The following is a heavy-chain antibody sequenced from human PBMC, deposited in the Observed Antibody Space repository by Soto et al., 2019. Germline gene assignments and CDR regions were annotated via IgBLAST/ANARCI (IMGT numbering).Heavy chain of an antibody. CDR2: ISSRSSTI. Sequence: GGSLRLSCAPSGFTFSSYSMNWVRQAPGKGLEWVSYISSRSSTIYYADSVKGRFTISRDNAKNSLYLQMNSLRAEDTAVYYCAREGNYYYYYMDVWGKGTTVTVSS. V-gene: IGHV3-48*01. J-gene: IGHJ6*03. CDR1: GFTFSSYS. CDR3: AREGNYYYYYMDV.